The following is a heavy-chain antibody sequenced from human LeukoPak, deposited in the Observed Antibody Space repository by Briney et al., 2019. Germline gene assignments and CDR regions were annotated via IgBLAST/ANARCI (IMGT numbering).Heavy chain of an antibody. CDR3: AREWGYPDLNYYYGMDV. V-gene: IGHV4-61*01. CDR2: IYYSGST. D-gene: IGHD3-16*01. Sequence: PSETLSLTCTVSGGSVSSGSYYWRWIRQPPGKGLEWIGYIYYSGSTNYNPSLKSRVTISVDTSKNQFSLKLSSVTAADTAVYYCAREWGYPDLNYYYGMDVWGQGTTVTVSS. CDR1: GGSVSSGSYY. J-gene: IGHJ6*02.